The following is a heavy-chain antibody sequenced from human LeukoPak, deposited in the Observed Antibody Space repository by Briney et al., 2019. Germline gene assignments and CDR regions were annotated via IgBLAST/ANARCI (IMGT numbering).Heavy chain of an antibody. CDR3: ARDTYYDSSGTYYFDY. D-gene: IGHD3-22*01. Sequence: GSLRLSCAASGFTFSSYSMNWVRQAPGKGLEWVSSISSSSYIYYADSVKGRFTISRDNAKNSLYLQMNSLRAEDTAVYYCARDTYYDSSGTYYFDYWGQGTLVTVSS. J-gene: IGHJ4*02. V-gene: IGHV3-21*01. CDR2: ISSSSYI. CDR1: GFTFSSYS.